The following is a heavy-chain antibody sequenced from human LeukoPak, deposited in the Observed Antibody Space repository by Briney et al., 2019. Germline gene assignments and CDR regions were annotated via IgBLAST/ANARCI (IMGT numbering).Heavy chain of an antibody. CDR2: IYYSGST. D-gene: IGHD3-22*01. V-gene: IGHV4-59*01. CDR1: VGSISIYY. CDR3: ASGVLSDYDSSGYYGFDY. Sequence: SETLSLTCTVSVGSISIYYWSWIRQPPGKGLECIWYIYYSGSTNYNPSLKSRVTISVDTSKNQFSLKLSSVTAADTAVYYCASGVLSDYDSSGYYGFDYWGQGTLVTVSS. J-gene: IGHJ4*02.